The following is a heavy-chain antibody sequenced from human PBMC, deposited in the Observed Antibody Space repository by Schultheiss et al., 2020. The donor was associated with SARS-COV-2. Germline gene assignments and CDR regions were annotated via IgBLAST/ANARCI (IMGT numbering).Heavy chain of an antibody. V-gene: IGHV4-61*10. CDR2: INQSGGT. CDR1: GGSISSGSYY. D-gene: IGHD4-17*01. J-gene: IGHJ3*02. Sequence: SETLSLTCTVSGGSISSGSYYWSWIRQPAGKGLEWIGEINQSGGTDYNASLKSRVTMSADTSKSHFYLKLSSVTAADTAVYYCARNTTVTTLKGGAKHDAFDIWGQGTMVTVSS. CDR3: ARNTTVTTLKGGAKHDAFDI.